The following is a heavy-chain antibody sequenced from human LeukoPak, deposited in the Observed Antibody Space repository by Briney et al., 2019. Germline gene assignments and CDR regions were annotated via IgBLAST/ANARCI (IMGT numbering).Heavy chain of an antibody. CDR2: INSDGSST. CDR1: GFTFSSYW. V-gene: IGHV3-74*01. J-gene: IGHJ3*02. D-gene: IGHD1-26*01. CDR3: ARDGSYVGDAFDI. Sequence: PGGSLRLSCAASGFTFSSYWMLWVRQAPGKGLVWVSRINSDGSSTSYADSVKGRFTISRDNAKNTLYLQMNSLRAEDTAVYYCARDGSYVGDAFDIWGQGTMVTVSS.